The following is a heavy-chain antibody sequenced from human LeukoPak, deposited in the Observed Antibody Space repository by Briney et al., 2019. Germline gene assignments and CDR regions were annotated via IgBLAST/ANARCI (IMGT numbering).Heavy chain of an antibody. CDR2: ISWNSGSI. CDR3: AKDKARYSSGWYYFDY. CDR1: GFTFDDYA. J-gene: IGHJ4*02. V-gene: IGHV3-9*01. Sequence: PGGSLRLSCAASGFTFDDYAMHWVRQAPGKGLEWVSGISWNSGSIGYADSVKGRFTISRDNAKNSLYLQMNSLRAEDTALYYCAKDKARYSSGWYYFDYWGQGTLVTVSS. D-gene: IGHD6-19*01.